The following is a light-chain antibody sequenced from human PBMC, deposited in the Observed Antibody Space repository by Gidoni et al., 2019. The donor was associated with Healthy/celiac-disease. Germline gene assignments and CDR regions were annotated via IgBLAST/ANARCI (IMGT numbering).Light chain of an antibody. V-gene: IGLV1-44*01. J-gene: IGLJ3*02. CDR2: SNN. Sequence: QSVLTPPPSASGTPGQRVTISCSGSSSNIGSNTVNWYQQLPGTAPKLLIYSNNQRHSGVPDRFSGSKSGTSASLAISGLQSEDEADYYCAAWDYSLNGWVFGGGTKLTVL. CDR1: SSNIGSNT. CDR3: AAWDYSLNGWV.